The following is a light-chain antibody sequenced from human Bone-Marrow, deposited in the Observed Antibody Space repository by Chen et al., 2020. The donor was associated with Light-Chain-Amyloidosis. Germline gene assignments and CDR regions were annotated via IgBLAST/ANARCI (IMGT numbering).Light chain of an antibody. Sequence: SYVLTQPPSVSVAPGKTATISCGGNDIASKSVHWYQQKPGQAPVLVIFYDTDRPSGIPERFSGSNSGNTATLTIGRVEAGDEADYYCQVWDRGNNQGVFGGGTKLTVL. J-gene: IGLJ2*01. CDR3: QVWDRGNNQGV. CDR1: DIASKS. CDR2: YDT. V-gene: IGLV3-21*04.